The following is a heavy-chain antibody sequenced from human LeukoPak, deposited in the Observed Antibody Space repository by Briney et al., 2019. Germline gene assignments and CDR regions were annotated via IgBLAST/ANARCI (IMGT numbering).Heavy chain of an antibody. Sequence: GGSLRLSCAASGFTFDDYGMSWVRQAPGKGLEWVSGINWNGGSTGYADSVKGRFTISRDNAKNSLYLQMNSLRAEDTALYHCARDFTYYDYVWGSYRSQLDYWGQGTLVTVSS. J-gene: IGHJ4*02. V-gene: IGHV3-20*01. CDR1: GFTFDDYG. D-gene: IGHD3-16*02. CDR2: INWNGGST. CDR3: ARDFTYYDYVWGSYRSQLDY.